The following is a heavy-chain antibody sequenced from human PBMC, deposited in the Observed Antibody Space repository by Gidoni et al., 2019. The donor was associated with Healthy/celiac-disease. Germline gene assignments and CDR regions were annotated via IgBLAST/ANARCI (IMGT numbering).Heavy chain of an antibody. CDR3: ARDPVPGGFWSGSPPGGFDP. J-gene: IGHJ5*02. D-gene: IGHD3-3*01. CDR1: GFTFSTYG. CDR2: IWYDGSNK. Sequence: QVQLVESGGGVVQPGRSLRLSCAASGFTFSTYGMPWVRQAPGQGLEWVAVIWYDGSNKYYADSVKGRFTISRDNSKNTLYLQMNSLRAEDTAVYYCARDPVPGGFWSGSPPGGFDPWGQGTLVTVSS. V-gene: IGHV3-33*01.